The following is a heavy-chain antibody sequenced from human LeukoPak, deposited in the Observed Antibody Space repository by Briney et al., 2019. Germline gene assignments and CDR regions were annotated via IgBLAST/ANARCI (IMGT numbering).Heavy chain of an antibody. D-gene: IGHD3-10*02. V-gene: IGHV3-9*01. J-gene: IGHJ6*04. CDR3: AELGITMIGGV. Sequence: PGRSLRLSCTASGFIFDDYAMHWVRQAPGKGLEWVSGINWNGDSPDYADSVRGRFTISRDNAKNSLYLQMNSLRAEDTAVYYCAELGITMIGGVWGKGTTVTISS. CDR1: GFIFDDYA. CDR2: INWNGDSP.